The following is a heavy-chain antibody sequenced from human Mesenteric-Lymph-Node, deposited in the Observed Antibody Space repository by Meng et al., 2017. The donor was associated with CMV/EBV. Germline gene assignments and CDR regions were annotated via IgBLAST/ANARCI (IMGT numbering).Heavy chain of an antibody. V-gene: IGHV3-7*01. CDR1: GFTFSSYW. Sequence: GESLKISCAASGFTFSSYWMSWVRQAPGKGLERVANIKQDGSEKYYVDSVKGRFTISRDNAKNSLYLEMNSLRVEDTAIYYCAKVDHPKNDVWSGHFDSWGQGIVVTVSS. CDR2: IKQDGSEK. CDR3: AKVDHPKNDVWSGHFDS. J-gene: IGHJ4*02. D-gene: IGHD3-3*01.